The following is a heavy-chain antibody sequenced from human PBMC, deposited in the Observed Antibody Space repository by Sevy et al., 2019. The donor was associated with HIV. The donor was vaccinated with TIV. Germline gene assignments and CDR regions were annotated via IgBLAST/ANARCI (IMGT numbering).Heavy chain of an antibody. J-gene: IGHJ4*02. V-gene: IGHV3-15*01. CDR3: TTEDIVVVPAAIV. Sequence: GGSLRLSCAASGFTLSNAWMSWVRQAPGKGLEWVGRIKSKTDGGTTDYAAPVKGRFTISRDDSKNTLYLQMNSLKTEDTAVYYCTTEDIVVVPAAIVWGQGTLVTVSS. CDR2: IKSKTDGGTT. CDR1: GFTLSNAW. D-gene: IGHD2-2*01.